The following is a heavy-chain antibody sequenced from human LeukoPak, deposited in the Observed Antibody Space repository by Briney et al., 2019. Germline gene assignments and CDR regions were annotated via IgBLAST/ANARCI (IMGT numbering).Heavy chain of an antibody. CDR2: ISGSGGST. D-gene: IGHD6-19*01. V-gene: IGHV3-23*01. CDR3: ASQTYSSGWYYFDY. CDR1: GFTLSSYA. Sequence: PGGSLRLSCAASGFTLSSYAMSWVRQAPGKGLEWVSAISGSGGSTYYADSVKGRFTISRDNSKNTLYLQMNSLRAEDTAVYYCASQTYSSGWYYFDYWGQGTLVTVSS. J-gene: IGHJ4*02.